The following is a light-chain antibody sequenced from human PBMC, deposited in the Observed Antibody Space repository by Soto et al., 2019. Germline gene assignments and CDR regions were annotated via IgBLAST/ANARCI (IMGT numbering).Light chain of an antibody. CDR2: GAS. CDR1: QSVTSSY. V-gene: IGKV3-20*01. CDR3: HQYGSSLRT. J-gene: IGKJ1*01. Sequence: EIVLTQSPGTLSLSPGERATLSCRASQSVTSSYLAWYQQKPGQAPRLLIYGASSRATGIPDRFSGSGSGTDFTLTISRLKPEDFAVYYCHQYGSSLRTFGQGTKVEIK.